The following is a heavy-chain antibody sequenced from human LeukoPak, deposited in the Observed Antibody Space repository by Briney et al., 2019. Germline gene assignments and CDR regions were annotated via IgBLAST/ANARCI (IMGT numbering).Heavy chain of an antibody. CDR3: ARVHSSSWYVTCAPGPVDP. Sequence: ASVKVSCKASGYTFTSYGISWVRQAPGQGLEWMGWISAYNGNTNYAQKLQGRVTMTTDTSTSTAYMELRSLRSDDTAVYYCARVHSSSWYVTCAPGPVDPWGQGTLVTVSS. CDR2: ISAYNGNT. CDR1: GYTFTSYG. V-gene: IGHV1-18*01. D-gene: IGHD6-13*01. J-gene: IGHJ5*02.